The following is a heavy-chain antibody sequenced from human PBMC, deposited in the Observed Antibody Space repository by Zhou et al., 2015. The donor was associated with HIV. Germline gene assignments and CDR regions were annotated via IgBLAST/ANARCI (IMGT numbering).Heavy chain of an antibody. CDR1: GFIFSHYG. V-gene: IGHV3-33*01. J-gene: IGHJ2*01. D-gene: IGHD1-1*01. CDR3: ARDTTPTFRGWYFDL. Sequence: VQLVESGGGVVQAGGSLRLSCAASGFIFSHYGIHWVRQAPGKGLEWVAIIWFDGSNQLYADSVKGRFTISRDNAKNTLYLQMNSLRVEDTAIYYCARDTTPTFRGWYFDLWGRGTLVTVSS. CDR2: IWFDGSNQ.